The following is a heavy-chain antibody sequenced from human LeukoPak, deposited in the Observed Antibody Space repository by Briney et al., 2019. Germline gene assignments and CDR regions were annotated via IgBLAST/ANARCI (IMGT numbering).Heavy chain of an antibody. Sequence: GGSLRLSCAASGFTFSSYAMHWVRQAPGKGLEWVAVISYDGSNKYYADSVKGRFTISRDNSKNTLYLQMNSLRAEDTAVYYCARDLIGVVTMGYFDYWGQGTLVAVSS. J-gene: IGHJ4*02. CDR2: ISYDGSNK. V-gene: IGHV3-30-3*01. CDR3: ARDLIGVVTMGYFDY. D-gene: IGHD3-22*01. CDR1: GFTFSSYA.